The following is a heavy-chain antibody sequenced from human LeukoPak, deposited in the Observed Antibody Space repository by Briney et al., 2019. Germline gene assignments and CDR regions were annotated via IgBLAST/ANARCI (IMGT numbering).Heavy chain of an antibody. CDR1: GFTFSDYY. CDR3: ARGANPTIFGVVISHGMDV. J-gene: IGHJ6*02. D-gene: IGHD3-3*01. Sequence: GGSLRLSCAASGFTFSDYYMSWIRQAPGKGLEWVSYISSSGSTIYYADSVKGRFTISRDNAKNSLYLQMNSLRAEDTAVYYCARGANPTIFGVVISHGMDVWGQGTTVTVSS. CDR2: ISSSGSTI. V-gene: IGHV3-11*01.